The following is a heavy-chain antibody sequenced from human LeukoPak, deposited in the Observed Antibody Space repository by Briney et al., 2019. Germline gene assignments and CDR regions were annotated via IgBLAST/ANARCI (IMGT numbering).Heavy chain of an antibody. CDR3: ARQPGTGGINL. CDR2: IYTSGST. J-gene: IGHJ4*02. D-gene: IGHD3-16*01. Sequence: SETLSLTCSVSGGSISSYIWGWIRQPPGKGLEWIGYIYTSGSTDYNPSLKSRVTISVDRSKNQFSLKLSSVTAADTAFYYCARQPGTGGINLWGQGTLVTVSS. V-gene: IGHV4-4*09. CDR1: GGSISSYI.